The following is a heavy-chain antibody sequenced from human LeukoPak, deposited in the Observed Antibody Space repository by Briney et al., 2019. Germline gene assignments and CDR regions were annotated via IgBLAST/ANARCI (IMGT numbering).Heavy chain of an antibody. D-gene: IGHD3-22*01. CDR3: ARVDSSGYYYLNWFDP. V-gene: IGHV4-31*03. Sequence: SETLSLTCTVSGGSISSGGYYWSWIRQHPGKGLAWIGYIYYSGSTYYNPSLKSRVTISVDTSKNQFSLKLSSVTAADTVVYYCARVDSSGYYYLNWFDPWGQGTLVTVSS. J-gene: IGHJ5*02. CDR2: IYYSGST. CDR1: GGSISSGGYY.